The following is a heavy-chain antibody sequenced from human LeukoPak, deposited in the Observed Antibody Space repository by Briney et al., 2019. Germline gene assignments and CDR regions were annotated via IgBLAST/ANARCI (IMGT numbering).Heavy chain of an antibody. CDR1: GYTFTSYD. CDR2: MNPNSGNT. CDR3: GRGSRRGGWYKELPH. D-gene: IGHD6-19*01. J-gene: IGHJ4*02. V-gene: IGHV1-8*01. Sequence: ASVKVSCKASGYTFTSYDINWVRQATGQGLEWMGWMNPNSGNTGYAQKFQGRVTMTRNTYISTAYMELSSLRSEDTAVYYCGRGSRRGGWYKELPHWGQGTLVTVSS.